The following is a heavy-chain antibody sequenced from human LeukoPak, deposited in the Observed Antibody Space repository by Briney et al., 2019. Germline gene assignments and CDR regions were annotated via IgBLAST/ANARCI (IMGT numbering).Heavy chain of an antibody. CDR1: GFTFSGSA. D-gene: IGHD2-15*01. V-gene: IGHV3-73*01. J-gene: IGHJ4*02. CDR3: TSFKFFGGFDY. CDR2: IRSKVNSYAT. Sequence: PGGSLRLSCAASGFTFSGSAMHWVRQTSGKGLEWVGRIRSKVNSYATAYAASVKGRFTISRDDSKNTAYLQMNSLKTEDTAAYYCTSFKFFGGFDYWGQGTLVTVSS.